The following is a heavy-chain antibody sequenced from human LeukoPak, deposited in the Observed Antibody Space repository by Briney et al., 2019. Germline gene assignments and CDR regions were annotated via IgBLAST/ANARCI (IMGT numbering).Heavy chain of an antibody. D-gene: IGHD2-21*02. Sequence: SETLSLTCTVSGGSISSGDYHWGWIRQPPGKGLEWIGSIYFSGSTYYNPSLRGRVSISVDTAKNLFSLKLSSVTAADTAVYYCARALLCGGDCYPPYYFDYWGQGTLVTVSS. V-gene: IGHV4-39*01. CDR3: ARALLCGGDCYPPYYFDY. CDR1: GGSISSGDYH. CDR2: IYFSGST. J-gene: IGHJ4*02.